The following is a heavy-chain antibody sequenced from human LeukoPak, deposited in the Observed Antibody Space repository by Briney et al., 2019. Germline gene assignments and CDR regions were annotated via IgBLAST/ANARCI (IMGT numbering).Heavy chain of an antibody. CDR3: ARTNSGSYFDY. J-gene: IGHJ4*02. CDR1: GFSLSTSGMR. V-gene: IGHV2-70*04. D-gene: IGHD1-26*01. Sequence: SGPALVKPTQTLTLTCTFSGFSLSTSGMRVGWIRQPPGKALEWLARIDWDDDKFYSTSLKTRLTVSKDTSKNQVVLTMTNMDPVDTATYYCARTNSGSYFDYWGQGTLVTVSS. CDR2: IDWDDDK.